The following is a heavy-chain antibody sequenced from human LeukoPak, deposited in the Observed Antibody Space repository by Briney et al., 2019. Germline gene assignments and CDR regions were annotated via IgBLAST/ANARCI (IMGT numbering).Heavy chain of an antibody. CDR1: GYTFTSYY. Sequence: ASVKVSCKASGYTFTSYYMRWVRQAPGQGLEWMGIINPSGGSTSYAQKFQGRVTMTRDTSTSTVYMELSSLRSEDTAVYYCARARITMVRGVIPYYFDYWGQGTLVTVSS. J-gene: IGHJ4*02. CDR3: ARARITMVRGVIPYYFDY. CDR2: INPSGGST. V-gene: IGHV1-46*01. D-gene: IGHD3-10*01.